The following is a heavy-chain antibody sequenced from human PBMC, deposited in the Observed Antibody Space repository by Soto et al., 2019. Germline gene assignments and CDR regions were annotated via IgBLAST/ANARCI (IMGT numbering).Heavy chain of an antibody. V-gene: IGHV3-48*01. CDR3: ARDSSGSDY. CDR2: ISSSSSTI. CDR1: GFTFSSYS. D-gene: IGHD6-19*01. Sequence: GGSLRLSCAASGFTFSSYSMNWVRQAPGKGLEWVSYISSSSSTIYYADSVKGRFTISRDNAKNSLYLQMNSLRAEDTAVYYCARDSSGSDYWGQGTLVTVSS. J-gene: IGHJ4*02.